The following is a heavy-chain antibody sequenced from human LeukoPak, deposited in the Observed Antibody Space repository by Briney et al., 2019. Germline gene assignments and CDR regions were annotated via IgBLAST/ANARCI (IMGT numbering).Heavy chain of an antibody. CDR1: GFTFSNYA. CDR3: AKDIAAAGVNWFDP. D-gene: IGHD6-13*01. J-gene: IGHJ5*02. CDR2: IIGSSGST. Sequence: GGSLRLSCAASGFTFSNYAMNWVRQAPGKGLEWVSTIIGSSGSTFYADSVKGRFTISKDTPKNTLYLHMSSLRADDTAVYYCAKDIAAAGVNWFDPWGQGTLVTVSS. V-gene: IGHV3-23*01.